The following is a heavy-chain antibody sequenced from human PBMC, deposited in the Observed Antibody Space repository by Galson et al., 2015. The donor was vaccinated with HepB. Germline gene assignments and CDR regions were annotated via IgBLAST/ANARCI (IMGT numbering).Heavy chain of an antibody. J-gene: IGHJ4*02. CDR2: IWYDGSNK. V-gene: IGHV3-33*01. CDR3: ARGQLYSSGWYTNFDY. Sequence: LRLSCAASGFTFSSYGMHWVRQAPGKGLEWVAVIWYDGSNKYYADSVKGRFTISRDNSKNTLYLQMNSLSAEDTAVYYCARGQLYSSGWYTNFDYWGQGTLVTVSS. D-gene: IGHD6-19*01. CDR1: GFTFSSYG.